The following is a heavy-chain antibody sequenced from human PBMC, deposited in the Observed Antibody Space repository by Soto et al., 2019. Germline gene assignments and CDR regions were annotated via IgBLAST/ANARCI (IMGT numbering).Heavy chain of an antibody. Sequence: PGGSLRLSCVASGFTFSNYALSWVRQAPGKGLEWVSVISGSGGNTDYADSVKGRFTISRDNSQNTLYLRLNSLRAEDTAVYYCARHSMLAPGTYWGQGTLVTVSS. J-gene: IGHJ4*02. CDR3: ARHSMLAPGTY. V-gene: IGHV3-23*01. D-gene: IGHD6-13*01. CDR2: ISGSGGNT. CDR1: GFTFSNYA.